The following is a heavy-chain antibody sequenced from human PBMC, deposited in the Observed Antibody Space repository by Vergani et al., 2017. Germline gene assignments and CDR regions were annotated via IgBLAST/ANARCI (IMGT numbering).Heavy chain of an antibody. D-gene: IGHD3-9*01. CDR2: ISGSGGST. CDR1: GFTFSSYA. J-gene: IGHJ3*02. V-gene: IGHV3-23*01. CDR3: ARSQYYDILTGYYNDAFDI. Sequence: EVQLLESGGGLVQPGGSLRLSCAASGFTFSSYAMSWVRQAPGKGLEWVSAISGSGGSTYYADSVKGRFTISRDNSKNSLYLQMNSLRAEDTAVSYCARSQYYDILTGYYNDAFDIWGQGTMVTVSS.